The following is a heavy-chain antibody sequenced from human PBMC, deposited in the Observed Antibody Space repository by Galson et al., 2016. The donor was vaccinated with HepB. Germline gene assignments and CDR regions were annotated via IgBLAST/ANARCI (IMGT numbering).Heavy chain of an antibody. J-gene: IGHJ4*02. CDR2: ISFDGTNK. Sequence: SLRLSCAASGFTFTTYGMHWVRRAPGKGLESVAIISFDGTNKYYADSVKGRFTISRDNSKNTLYLQMNSLRAEDTAVYYCAKELWLFRHPGVGYLDYWGQGILVTVSS. D-gene: IGHD2-21*01. CDR1: GFTFTTYG. V-gene: IGHV3-30*18. CDR3: AKELWLFRHPGVGYLDY.